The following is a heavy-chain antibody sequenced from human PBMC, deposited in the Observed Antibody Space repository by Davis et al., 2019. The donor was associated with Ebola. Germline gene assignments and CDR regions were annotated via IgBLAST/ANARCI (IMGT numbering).Heavy chain of an antibody. CDR2: IYYSGST. CDR1: GGSVSSGSYY. V-gene: IGHV4-61*01. CDR3: ARSRWFRGRDAFDI. D-gene: IGHD3-10*01. Sequence: SETLSLTCTVSGGSVSSGSYYWSWIRQPPEKGLEWVGYIYYSGSTNYNPSLKSRVTISVDTSKNQFSLKLSSVTAADTAVYYCARSRWFRGRDAFDIWGQGTMVTVSS. J-gene: IGHJ3*02.